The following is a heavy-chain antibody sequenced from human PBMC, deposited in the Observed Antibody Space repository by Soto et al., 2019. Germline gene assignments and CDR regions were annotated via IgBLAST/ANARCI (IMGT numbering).Heavy chain of an antibody. CDR3: AILGSSGWYEIDC. J-gene: IGHJ4*02. D-gene: IGHD6-19*01. CDR2: IIPIFGTA. V-gene: IGHV1-69*13. CDR1: GGTFSSYA. Sequence: SVKVSCKASGGTFSSYAISWVRQAPGQGLEWMGGIIPIFGTANYAQKFQGRVTITADESTSTAYMELSSLRSEDTAVYYCAILGSSGWYEIDCWGQGTLVTVSS.